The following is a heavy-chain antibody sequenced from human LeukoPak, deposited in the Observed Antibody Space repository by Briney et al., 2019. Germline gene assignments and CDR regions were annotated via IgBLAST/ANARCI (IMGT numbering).Heavy chain of an antibody. CDR1: GYTFTSYY. V-gene: IGHV1-46*01. J-gene: IGHJ4*02. CDR3: ARDPRVLRYFDHRYYFDY. Sequence: ASVKVSCKAPGYTFTSYYMHWVRQAPGQGLEWMGIINPSGGSTSYAQKFQGRVTMTRDTSTSTVYMELSSLRSEDTAVYYCARDPRVLRYFDHRYYFDYWGQGTLVTVSS. CDR2: INPSGGST. D-gene: IGHD3-9*01.